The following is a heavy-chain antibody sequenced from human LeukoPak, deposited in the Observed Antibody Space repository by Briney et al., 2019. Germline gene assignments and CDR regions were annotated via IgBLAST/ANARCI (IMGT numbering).Heavy chain of an antibody. D-gene: IGHD6-19*01. CDR3: ARDRGSLAVAGI. CDR1: GGSISSSSYY. V-gene: IGHV4-39*07. J-gene: IGHJ4*02. CDR2: IYYSGST. Sequence: SETLSLTCTVSGGSISSSSYYWGWIRQPPGKGLEWIGSIYYSGSTYYNPSLKSRVTISVDTSKNQFSLKLSSVTAADTAVYYCARDRGSLAVAGIWGQGTLVTVSS.